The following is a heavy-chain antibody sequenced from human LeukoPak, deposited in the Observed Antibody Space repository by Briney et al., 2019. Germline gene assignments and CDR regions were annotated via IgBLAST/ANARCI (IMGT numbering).Heavy chain of an antibody. D-gene: IGHD4-17*01. CDR1: LLSLHSSL. V-gene: IGHV3-30*18. CDR2: ISYDGINK. CDR3: ANLYGDYGLDY. J-gene: IGHJ4*02. Sequence: PGWALTLSRVHSLLSLHSSLILWVRPPPRKGLEGVAVISYDGINKYHADSVQDRFTISRDNSKNTLYLQMNSLRAEDTALYYCANLYGDYGLDYWGQGTLVTVSS.